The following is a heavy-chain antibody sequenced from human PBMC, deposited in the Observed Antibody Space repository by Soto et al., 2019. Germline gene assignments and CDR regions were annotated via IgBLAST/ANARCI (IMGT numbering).Heavy chain of an antibody. Sequence: GASVKVSCKASGYTFTSYGISWVRQAPGQGLEWMGWISAYNGNTNYAQKLQGRVTMTTDTSTSTAYMELRSLRSDDTAVYYCARFLVGATPTNNWFDPWGQGTLVTVSS. CDR1: GYTFTSYG. V-gene: IGHV1-18*04. J-gene: IGHJ5*02. CDR2: ISAYNGNT. CDR3: ARFLVGATPTNNWFDP. D-gene: IGHD1-26*01.